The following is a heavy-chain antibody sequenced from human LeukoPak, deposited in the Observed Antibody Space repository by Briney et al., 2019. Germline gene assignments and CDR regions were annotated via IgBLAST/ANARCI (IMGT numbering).Heavy chain of an antibody. CDR3: AKLGAAYYFDY. Sequence: GGSLRLSCAGSGSTFSSYAMSWVRQAPGKGLEWVSAISGSGGSTYYADSVKGRFTISRDNSKNTLYLQMNSLRAEDTAVYYCAKLGAAYYFDYWGQGTLVTVSS. CDR2: ISGSGGST. V-gene: IGHV3-23*01. CDR1: GSTFSSYA. J-gene: IGHJ4*02. D-gene: IGHD6-25*01.